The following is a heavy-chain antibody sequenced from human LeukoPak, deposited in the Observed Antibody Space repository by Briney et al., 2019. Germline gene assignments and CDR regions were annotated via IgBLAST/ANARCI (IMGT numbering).Heavy chain of an antibody. CDR3: ARQYYDSSGPPTGYFDY. V-gene: IGHV4-59*08. J-gene: IGHJ4*02. CDR2: IYYSGST. D-gene: IGHD3-22*01. CDR1: GGSINSYY. Sequence: PSETLSLTCTVSGGSINSYYWSWIRQPPGKGLEWIGYIYYSGSTYYNPSLKSRVTISVDTSKNQFSLKLSSVTAADTAVYYCARQYYDSSGPPTGYFDYWGQGTLVTVSS.